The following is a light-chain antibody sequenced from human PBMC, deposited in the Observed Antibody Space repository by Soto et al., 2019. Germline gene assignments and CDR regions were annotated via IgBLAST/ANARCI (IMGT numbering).Light chain of an antibody. CDR2: EVN. Sequence: QCALTQPPSASGSPGQSVAISCTGTTSDIGGYDYVSWYQQHPGKAPKLMIYEVNKRPSGVPDRFSGSKSGNTASLTVSGLQAEDEADYYCSSHGGNSPYVFGTGTKVTVL. CDR3: SSHGGNSPYV. V-gene: IGLV2-8*01. CDR1: TSDIGGYDY. J-gene: IGLJ1*01.